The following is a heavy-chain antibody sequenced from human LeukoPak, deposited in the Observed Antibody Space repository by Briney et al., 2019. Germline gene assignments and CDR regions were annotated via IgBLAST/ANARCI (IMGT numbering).Heavy chain of an antibody. D-gene: IGHD2-2*01. CDR2: INWNGDTT. CDR1: GFIFDDYA. V-gene: IGHV3-20*04. J-gene: IGHJ4*02. CDR3: ARGGYPYPVDY. Sequence: GGSLRLSXAASGFIFDDYALSWVRQAPGKGLEWVSGINWNGDTTNYVDSVKGRFTISRDNSKNSLYLQMNSLRAEDTAFYYCARGGYPYPVDYWGQGILVTVSS.